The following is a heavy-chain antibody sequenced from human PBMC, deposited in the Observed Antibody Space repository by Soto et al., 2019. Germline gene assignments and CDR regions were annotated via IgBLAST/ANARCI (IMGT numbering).Heavy chain of an antibody. CDR3: ARHDGFSSGWIFDY. D-gene: IGHD6-19*01. J-gene: IGHJ4*01. CDR2: IYHSGST. CDR1: GGSISSSNW. V-gene: IGHV4-4*02. Sequence: SETLSLTCAVSGGSISSSNWWSWVRQPPGKGLEWIGEIYHSGSTNYNPSLKSRVTISVDTSKDQLSLKLTSVTAADTAVYYCARHDGFSSGWIFDYWGHGTLVTVSS.